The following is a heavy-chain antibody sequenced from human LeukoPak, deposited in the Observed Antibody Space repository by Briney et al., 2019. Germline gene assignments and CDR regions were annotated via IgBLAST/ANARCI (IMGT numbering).Heavy chain of an antibody. Sequence: GRSLRLSCAASGFTFSSYGMHWVRQAPGKGLEWVAVISYDGSNKYYADSVKGRFTISRDNSKNTLYLQMNSLRAEDTAVYYCAKDRRVGATRAEYFQHWGQGTLVTVSS. CDR2: ISYDGSNK. D-gene: IGHD1-26*01. CDR1: GFTFSSYG. V-gene: IGHV3-30*18. J-gene: IGHJ1*01. CDR3: AKDRRVGATRAEYFQH.